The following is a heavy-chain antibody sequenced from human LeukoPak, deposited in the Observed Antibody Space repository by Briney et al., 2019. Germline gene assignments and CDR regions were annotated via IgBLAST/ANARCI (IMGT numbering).Heavy chain of an antibody. V-gene: IGHV3-74*01. CDR1: GFTFSSYW. Sequence: GGSLRLSCAASGFTFSSYWMHWVRQAPGKGLVWVSRINSDGSSTSYADSVKGRFTISRDNAKNTLYLQMNSLRAEDTALYYCARVSYDSSGYHYFFDDWGQGTLVTVSS. CDR2: INSDGSST. D-gene: IGHD3-22*01. CDR3: ARVSYDSSGYHYFFDD. J-gene: IGHJ4*02.